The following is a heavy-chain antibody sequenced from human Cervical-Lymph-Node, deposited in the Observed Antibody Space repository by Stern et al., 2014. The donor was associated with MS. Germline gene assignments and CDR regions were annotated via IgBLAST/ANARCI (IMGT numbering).Heavy chain of an antibody. CDR2: IVPIFGTS. CDR1: GGTLRSYA. V-gene: IGHV1-69*06. CDR3: AREGDRGGGYFFDY. J-gene: IGHJ4*02. D-gene: IGHD3-16*01. Sequence: VQLVESGAEVKKPGSSVKVSCKASGGTLRSYAINWLRQAPGQGLEWMGGIVPIFGTSNYAQKFQGRVTITEDKSTSTAYMELSSLRSEDTAVYYCAREGDRGGGYFFDYWGQGTLVTVSA.